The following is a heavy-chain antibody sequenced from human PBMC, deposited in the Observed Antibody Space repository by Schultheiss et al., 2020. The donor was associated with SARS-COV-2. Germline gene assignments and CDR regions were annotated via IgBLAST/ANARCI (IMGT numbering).Heavy chain of an antibody. V-gene: IGHV3-23*01. Sequence: GGSLRLSCAASGFTFSSYAMNWVRQAPGKGLEWVSAISGSGVSTYYADSVKGRFTISRDNFENTVYLQMNSLRAEDTALYYCAKGGLGSSWPHYYYGMDVWGQGTTVTVSS. CDR3: AKGGLGSSWPHYYYGMDV. J-gene: IGHJ6*02. CDR2: ISGSGVST. CDR1: GFTFSSYA. D-gene: IGHD6-13*01.